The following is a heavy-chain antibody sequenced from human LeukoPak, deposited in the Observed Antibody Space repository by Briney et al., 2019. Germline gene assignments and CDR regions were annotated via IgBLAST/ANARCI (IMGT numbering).Heavy chain of an antibody. Sequence: GESLKISCKDSGYSFTSYWISWVRQMPGKGLEWMGRIDPSDSYTNYSPSFQGHVTISADKSISTAYLQWGSLKASDTAMYYCARHRGGDYGLDAFDIWGQGTMVTVSS. CDR2: IDPSDSYT. D-gene: IGHD4-17*01. CDR1: GYSFTSYW. J-gene: IGHJ3*02. V-gene: IGHV5-10-1*01. CDR3: ARHRGGDYGLDAFDI.